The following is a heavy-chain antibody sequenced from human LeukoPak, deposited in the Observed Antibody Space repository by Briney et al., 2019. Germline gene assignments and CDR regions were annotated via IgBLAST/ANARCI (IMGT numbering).Heavy chain of an antibody. J-gene: IGHJ4*02. CDR1: GFTFSSYA. Sequence: PGRSLRLSCAASGFTFSSYAMHWVRQAPGKGLEWVAVISYDGSNKYYADSVKGRFTISRDNSKNTLYLQMNSLRAEDTAVYYCARDPYYYDSCGYYHGGYYFDYWGQGTLVTVSS. CDR3: ARDPYYYDSCGYYHGGYYFDY. CDR2: ISYDGSNK. V-gene: IGHV3-30-3*01. D-gene: IGHD3-22*01.